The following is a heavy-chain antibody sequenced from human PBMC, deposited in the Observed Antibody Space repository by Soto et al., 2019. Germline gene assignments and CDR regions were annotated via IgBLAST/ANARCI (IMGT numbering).Heavy chain of an antibody. CDR1: GGSISSGGYY. CDR2: IYYSGST. V-gene: IGHV4-31*03. D-gene: IGHD6-19*01. Sequence: PSETLSLTCTVSGGSISSGGYYWSWIRQHPGKGLEWIGYIYYSGSTYYNPSLKSRVTISVDTSKNQFSLKLSSVTAADTAVYYCARDRRLVRGYFDYWGRGTLVTVSS. CDR3: ARDRRLVRGYFDY. J-gene: IGHJ4*02.